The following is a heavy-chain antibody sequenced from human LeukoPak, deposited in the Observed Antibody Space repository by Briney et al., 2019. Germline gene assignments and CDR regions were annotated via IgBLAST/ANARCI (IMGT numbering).Heavy chain of an antibody. V-gene: IGHV1-18*01. Sequence: ASVKVSCKASGYTFTSYGISWVRQAPGQGLEWMGWISAYNGNTNYAQKLQGRVTTTTDTSTSTAYMELRSLRSDDTAVYYCARAISSWYYFDYWGQGTLVTVSS. CDR3: ARAISSWYYFDY. J-gene: IGHJ4*02. D-gene: IGHD6-13*01. CDR1: GYTFTSYG. CDR2: ISAYNGNT.